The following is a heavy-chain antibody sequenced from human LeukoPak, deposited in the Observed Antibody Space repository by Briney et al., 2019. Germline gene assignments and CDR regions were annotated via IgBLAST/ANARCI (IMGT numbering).Heavy chain of an antibody. J-gene: IGHJ3*02. CDR2: IRSKAYGGTT. Sequence: GGSLRLSCTASGFTFGDYAMSWFRQAPGKGLEWVGLIRSKAYGGTTEYAASVKGRFTISRDDSKSIAYLQMNSLKTEDTAVYYCTRVELGYCSGGSCYFAFDIWGQGTMVTVSS. CDR1: GFTFGDYA. V-gene: IGHV3-49*03. D-gene: IGHD2-15*01. CDR3: TRVELGYCSGGSCYFAFDI.